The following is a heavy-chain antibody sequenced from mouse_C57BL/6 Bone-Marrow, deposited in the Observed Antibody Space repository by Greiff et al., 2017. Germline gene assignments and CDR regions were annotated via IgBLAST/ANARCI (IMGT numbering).Heavy chain of an antibody. J-gene: IGHJ1*03. CDR2: IDPENGDT. CDR1: GFNIKDDY. Sequence: VQLQQSGAELVRPGASVKLSCTASGFNIKDDYMHWVKQRPEQGLEWIGWIDPENGDTEGASKFQGKATITADTSSNTAYLQLNRLTAENTAVYYCTTEGWLLPWYFDVWGTGTTVTVSS. CDR3: TTEGWLLPWYFDV. D-gene: IGHD2-3*01. V-gene: IGHV14-4*01.